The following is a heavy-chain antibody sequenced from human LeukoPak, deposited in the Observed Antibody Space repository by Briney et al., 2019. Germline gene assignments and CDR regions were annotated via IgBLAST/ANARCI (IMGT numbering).Heavy chain of an antibody. CDR3: TTDISGVLY. V-gene: IGHV3-15*01. Sequence: GRSLRLSCAASGFTFSDAWMTWVRQAPGKGLEWVGRIKSKTDGGTTDYAAPVKGRFTISRDDSENTLYLQMSSLKTEDTAVYYCTTDISGVLYWGQGTLVTVSS. CDR1: GFTFSDAW. D-gene: IGHD1-20*01. CDR2: IKSKTDGGTT. J-gene: IGHJ4*02.